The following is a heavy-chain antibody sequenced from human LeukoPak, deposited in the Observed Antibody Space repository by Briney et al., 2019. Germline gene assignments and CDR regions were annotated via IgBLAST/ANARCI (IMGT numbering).Heavy chain of an antibody. J-gene: IGHJ6*03. CDR3: AIGYDFWSGYPYYYYYYYMDV. CDR2: INPSGGST. D-gene: IGHD3-3*01. Sequence: ASVKVSCKASGYTFTSYYMHWVRQAPGQGLEWMGIINPSGGSTSYAQKFQGRVTMTRDMSTSTAYMELSSLRSEDTAVYYCAIGYDFWSGYPYYYYYYYMDVWGKGTTVTVSS. CDR1: GYTFTSYY. V-gene: IGHV1-46*01.